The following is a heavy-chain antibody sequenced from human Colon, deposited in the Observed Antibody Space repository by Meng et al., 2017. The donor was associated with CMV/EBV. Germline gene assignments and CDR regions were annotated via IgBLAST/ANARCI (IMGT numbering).Heavy chain of an antibody. Sequence: LSCAASGFTFSNYAMRWVRQAPGKGLEWVSTINVGGTTTYYADSVKGRFTISRDNSKNTLYLQMNSLRAEDTAIYYCARDSGGPSGYWGQGTLVTVSS. D-gene: IGHD3-16*01. J-gene: IGHJ4*02. V-gene: IGHV3-23*01. CDR2: INVGGTTT. CDR1: GFTFSNYA. CDR3: ARDSGGPSGY.